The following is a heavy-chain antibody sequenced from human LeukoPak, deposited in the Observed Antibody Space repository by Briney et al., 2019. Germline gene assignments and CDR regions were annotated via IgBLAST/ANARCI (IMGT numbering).Heavy chain of an antibody. D-gene: IGHD6-13*01. CDR3: ARVNLYSSSWLSLAYDSYYFDY. Sequence: SETLSLTCAVYGGSFSSYFWSWIRQPPGKELEWIGEINHSGSTNYNPSLKSRVTISVDTSKNQSSLKLSSVTAADTAVCYCARVNLYSSSWLSLAYDSYYFDYWGQGTLVTVSS. V-gene: IGHV4-34*01. J-gene: IGHJ4*02. CDR2: INHSGST. CDR1: GGSFSSYF.